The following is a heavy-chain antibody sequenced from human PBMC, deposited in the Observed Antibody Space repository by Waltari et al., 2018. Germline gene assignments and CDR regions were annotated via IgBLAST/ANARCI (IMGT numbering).Heavy chain of an antibody. D-gene: IGHD5-12*01. CDR3: ARGVRDGYNFGID. CDR2: INTNTGNP. V-gene: IGHV7-4-1*02. CDR1: GYTFTSYA. Sequence: VQVVESGGGLVQPGGSLRLSCAASGYTFTSYAMNWVRQAPGQGLEGMGWINTNTGNPTYAQGFTGRFVFSLDTSVSTAYLQISSLKAEDTAVYYCARGVRDGYNFGIDWGQGTLVTVSS. J-gene: IGHJ4*02.